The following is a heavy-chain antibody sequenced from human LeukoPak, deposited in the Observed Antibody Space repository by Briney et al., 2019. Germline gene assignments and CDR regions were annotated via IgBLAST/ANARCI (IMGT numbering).Heavy chain of an antibody. CDR1: GYTFTGYY. CDR3: ARPYCSSTSCYPHHAFDI. Sequence: ASVKVSCKASGYTFTGYYMHWVRQAPGQGLEWMGWINPNSGGTNYAQKFQGRVTMTRDTSISTAYMELSRLRSDDTAVYYCARPYCSSTSCYPHHAFDIWGQGTMVTVSS. J-gene: IGHJ3*02. D-gene: IGHD2-2*01. CDR2: INPNSGGT. V-gene: IGHV1-2*02.